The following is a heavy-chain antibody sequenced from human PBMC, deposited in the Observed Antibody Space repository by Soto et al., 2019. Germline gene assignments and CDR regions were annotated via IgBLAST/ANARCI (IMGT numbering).Heavy chain of an antibody. CDR1: GGTFSGYA. Sequence: SVKVSCKASGGTFSGYAISWVRQAPGQGLEWMGGIIPIFGTANYAQKFQGRVTITADKSTSTAYMELSSLRSEDTAVYYCARSDSSGYYSQSSQFDYWGQGTLVNVSS. CDR3: ARSDSSGYYSQSSQFDY. CDR2: IIPIFGTA. D-gene: IGHD3-22*01. J-gene: IGHJ4*02. V-gene: IGHV1-69*06.